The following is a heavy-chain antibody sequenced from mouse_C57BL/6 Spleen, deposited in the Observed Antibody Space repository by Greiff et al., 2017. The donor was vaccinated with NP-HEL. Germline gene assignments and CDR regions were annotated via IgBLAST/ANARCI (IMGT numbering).Heavy chain of an antibody. Sequence: EVKLVESEGGLVQPGSSMKLSCTASGFTFSDYYMAWVRQVPEKGLEWVANINYDGSSTYYLDSLKSRFIISRDNAKNILYLQMSSLKSEDTATYYCARHSNYFDYWGQGTTLTVSS. CDR2: INYDGSST. D-gene: IGHD2-5*01. CDR3: ARHSNYFDY. V-gene: IGHV5-16*01. J-gene: IGHJ2*01. CDR1: GFTFSDYY.